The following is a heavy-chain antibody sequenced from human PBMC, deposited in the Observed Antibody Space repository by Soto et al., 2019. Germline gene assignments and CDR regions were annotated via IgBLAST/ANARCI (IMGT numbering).Heavy chain of an antibody. CDR3: AAGDFYDSSGYYSPLSFDY. CDR1: GFTFTSSA. D-gene: IGHD3-22*01. J-gene: IGHJ4*02. CDR2: IVVGSGNT. Sequence: GASVKVSCKASGFTFTSSAVQWVRQARGQRLEWIGWIVVGSGNTNYAQKFQERVTITRDMSTSTAYMELSSLRSEDTAVYYCAAGDFYDSSGYYSPLSFDYWGQGTLVTVSS. V-gene: IGHV1-58*01.